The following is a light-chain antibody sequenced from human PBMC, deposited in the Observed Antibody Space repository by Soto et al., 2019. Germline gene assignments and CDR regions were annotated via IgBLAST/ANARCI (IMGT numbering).Light chain of an antibody. J-gene: IGKJ5*01. V-gene: IGKV1-9*01. Sequence: IQLTQSPSSLSASVGDRVTITRRASQGISSYLAWYQQTPGQPPKILIYAASTLQSGVPSRFSGSGFRTESTLTISSLQPDDFQTDYCQQYNGFPITFGQGTRLEIK. CDR3: QQYNGFPIT. CDR2: AAS. CDR1: QGISSY.